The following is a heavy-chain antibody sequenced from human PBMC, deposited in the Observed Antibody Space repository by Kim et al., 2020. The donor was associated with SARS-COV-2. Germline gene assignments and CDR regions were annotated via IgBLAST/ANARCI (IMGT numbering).Heavy chain of an antibody. V-gene: IGHV3-23*01. CDR1: GFTFSSYA. Sequence: GGSLRLSCAASGFTFSSYAMSWVRQAPGKGLEWVPAISVMGGGPTYEDSVTGRFTIPREISKTNLFLQMKSLRAKDTADYYGAKRPFPIGGTRALFSQH. CDR3: AKRPFPIGGTRALFSQH. CDR2: ISVMGGGP. J-gene: IGHJ1*01. D-gene: IGHD3-16*01.